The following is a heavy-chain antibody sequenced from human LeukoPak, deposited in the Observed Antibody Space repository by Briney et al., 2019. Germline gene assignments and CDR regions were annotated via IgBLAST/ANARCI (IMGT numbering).Heavy chain of an antibody. V-gene: IGHV4-59*08. D-gene: IGHD5-18*01. Sequence: SETLSLTCTVSGASISSYYWSWIRQPPGKGLEGIGYIYYSGSTNYNPSLKSRVTISVDTSKNQFSLRLSSVTAADTAVYYCARVRGYSYGSYYYYYYGMDVWGQGTTVTVSS. CDR3: ARVRGYSYGSYYYYYYGMDV. J-gene: IGHJ6*02. CDR1: GASISSYY. CDR2: IYYSGST.